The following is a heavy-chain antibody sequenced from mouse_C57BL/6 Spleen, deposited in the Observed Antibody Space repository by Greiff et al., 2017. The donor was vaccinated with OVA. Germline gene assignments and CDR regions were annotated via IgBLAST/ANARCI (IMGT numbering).Heavy chain of an antibody. V-gene: IGHV5-17*01. CDR3: ARTLRRSYAMDY. CDR2: ISSGSSTI. J-gene: IGHJ4*01. D-gene: IGHD1-1*01. CDR1: GFTFSDYG. Sequence: EVKVEESGGGLVKPGGSLKLSCAASGFTFSDYGMHWVRQAPEKGLEWVAYISSGSSTIYYADTVKGRFTISRDNAKNTLFLQMTSLRSEDTAMYYCARTLRRSYAMDYWGQGTSVTVSS.